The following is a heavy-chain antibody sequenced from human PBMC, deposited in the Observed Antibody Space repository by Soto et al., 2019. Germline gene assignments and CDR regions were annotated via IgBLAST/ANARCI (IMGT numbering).Heavy chain of an antibody. Sequence: ASVKVSCKASGGTFSSYAISWVRQAPGQGLEWMGGIIPIFGTANYAQKFQGRVTITADESTSTAYMELSSLRSEDTAVYYCAREGRIVGAYFDYWGQGTLVTVSS. CDR2: IIPIFGTA. CDR1: GGTFSSYA. J-gene: IGHJ4*02. CDR3: AREGRIVGAYFDY. V-gene: IGHV1-69*13. D-gene: IGHD1-26*01.